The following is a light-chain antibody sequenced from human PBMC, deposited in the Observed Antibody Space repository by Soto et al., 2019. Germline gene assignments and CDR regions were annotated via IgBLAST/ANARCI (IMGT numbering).Light chain of an antibody. J-gene: IGKJ4*01. CDR2: RVS. Sequence: MTQSPLSLPVTLGQPASISCRSSQSLVYSDGNMYLNWFQQRPGQSPRRLIYRVSNRDSGVPDRFSGSGSGTDFTLKISRVEVEDVGVYFCMQGTHWPPTFGGGTKVEIK. CDR1: QSLVYSDGNMY. CDR3: MQGTHWPPT. V-gene: IGKV2-30*01.